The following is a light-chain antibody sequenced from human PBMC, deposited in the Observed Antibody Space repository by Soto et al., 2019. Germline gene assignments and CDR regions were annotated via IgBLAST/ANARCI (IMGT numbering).Light chain of an antibody. V-gene: IGKV3-11*01. CDR3: QQRSNWPRT. CDR1: QSVSSY. Sequence: EIVLTQSPATLSLSPGERATLSCRASQSVSSYLAWYQHQPGQAPRLLIYDASNRATGIPARFSGSGSGTDFTLTISSLEPEDFAVYYCQQRSNWPRTFGPGTKVDIK. CDR2: DAS. J-gene: IGKJ3*01.